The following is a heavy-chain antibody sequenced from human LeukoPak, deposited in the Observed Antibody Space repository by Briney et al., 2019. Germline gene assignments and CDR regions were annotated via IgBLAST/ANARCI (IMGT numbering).Heavy chain of an antibody. D-gene: IGHD1-1*01. CDR3: AKANWFSNADAVI. Sequence: PAGSLRLSCAASGFTFSNYSRSWIRQAPAGAREGVSSLRGNGETFSADSVKGRFTLSNDDSRNTVYLQVNNLRVEDTAVYYCAKANWFSNADAVIWGQGTLGTVSS. J-gene: IGHJ4*02. CDR1: GFTFSNYS. V-gene: IGHV3-23*01. CDR2: LRGNGET.